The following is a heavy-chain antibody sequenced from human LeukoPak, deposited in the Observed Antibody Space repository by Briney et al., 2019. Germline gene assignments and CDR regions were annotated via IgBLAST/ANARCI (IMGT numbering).Heavy chain of an antibody. J-gene: IGHJ4*02. Sequence: KPSETLSLTCTVSGGSISSSSYYWGWIRQPPGKGLEWIGSIYYSGCTYHNQSLKSRVTISVDTSKNQFSLTLSSVTAADTAVYYCARGRFYSSGCIDYWGQGTLVTVSS. CDR3: ARGRFYSSGCIDY. D-gene: IGHD6-19*01. CDR2: IYYSGCT. CDR1: GGSISSSSYY. V-gene: IGHV4-39*01.